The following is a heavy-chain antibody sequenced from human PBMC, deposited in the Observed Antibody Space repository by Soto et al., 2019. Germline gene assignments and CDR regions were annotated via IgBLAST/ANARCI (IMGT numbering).Heavy chain of an antibody. V-gene: IGHV3-30*18. Sequence: GGSLRLSCAASGFTFSSYGMHWVRQAPGKGLEWVAVISYDGSNKYYADSVKGRFTISRDNSKNTLYLQMNSLRAEDTAVYYCAKDKAGSKYYYGMDVWGQGTTVTVSS. J-gene: IGHJ6*02. CDR2: ISYDGSNK. D-gene: IGHD4-4*01. CDR1: GFTFSSYG. CDR3: AKDKAGSKYYYGMDV.